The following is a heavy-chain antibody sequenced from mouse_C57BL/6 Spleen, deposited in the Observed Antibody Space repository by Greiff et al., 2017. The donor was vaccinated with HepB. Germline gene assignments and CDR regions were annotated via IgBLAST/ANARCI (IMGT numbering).Heavy chain of an antibody. J-gene: IGHJ3*01. CDR3: ARDSNYDAWFAY. D-gene: IGHD2-5*01. V-gene: IGHV5-17*01. CDR2: ISSGSSTI. Sequence: EVHLVESGGGLVKPGGSLKLSCAASGFTFSDYGMHWVRQAPEKGLEWVAYISSGSSTIYYADTVKGRFTISRDNAKNTLFLQMTSLRSEDTAMYYCARDSNYDAWFAYWGQGTLVTVSA. CDR1: GFTFSDYG.